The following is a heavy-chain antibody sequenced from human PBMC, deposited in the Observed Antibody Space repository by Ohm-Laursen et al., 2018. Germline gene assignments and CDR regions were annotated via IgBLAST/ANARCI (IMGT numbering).Heavy chain of an antibody. V-gene: IGHV3-7*01. J-gene: IGHJ4*02. CDR3: ARDWVIEAAAGNDY. Sequence: SLRLSCSASGFTFSSYSMNWVRQAPGKGLEWVANIKQDGSEKYYVDSVKGRFTISRDNAKNSLYLQMNSLRAEDTAVYYCARDWVIEAAAGNDYWGQGTLVTVSS. D-gene: IGHD6-13*01. CDR1: GFTFSSYS. CDR2: IKQDGSEK.